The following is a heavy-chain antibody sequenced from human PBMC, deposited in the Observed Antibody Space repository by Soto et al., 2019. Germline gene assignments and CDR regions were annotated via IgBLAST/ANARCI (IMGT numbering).Heavy chain of an antibody. J-gene: IGHJ3*02. D-gene: IGHD3-10*01. Sequence: SVKVSCKASGGTFSSYAISWVRQAPGQGLEWMGGIIPIFGTANYAQKYQGRVTFTADESTSTAYMELSSLRSEDTALYYCAGSFYYGSGTYDACDIWGQGTMVTVSS. CDR3: AGSFYYGSGTYDACDI. CDR2: IIPIFGTA. CDR1: GGTFSSYA. V-gene: IGHV1-69*13.